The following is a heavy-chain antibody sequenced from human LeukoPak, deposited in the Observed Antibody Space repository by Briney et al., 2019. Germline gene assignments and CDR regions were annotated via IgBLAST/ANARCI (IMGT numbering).Heavy chain of an antibody. J-gene: IGHJ2*01. CDR2: IYYSGST. Sequence: PSETLSLTCTVSGGSISSSSYYWGWIRQPPGKGLVWIVSIYYSGSTYYNPSLKSRVTISVDTSKNQFSLKLSSVTAADTAVYYCARLRITMIVVVIPWDFDLWGRGTLVTVSS. V-gene: IGHV4-39*01. D-gene: IGHD3-22*01. CDR1: GGSISSSSYY. CDR3: ARLRITMIVVVIPWDFDL.